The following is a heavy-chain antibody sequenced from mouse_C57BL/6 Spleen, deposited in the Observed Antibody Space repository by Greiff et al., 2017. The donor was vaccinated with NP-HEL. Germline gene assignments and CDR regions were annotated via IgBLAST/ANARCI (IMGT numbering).Heavy chain of an antibody. J-gene: IGHJ2*01. CDR3: ARDSLFDY. CDR1: GFTFSSYA. Sequence: EVKLMESGGGLVKPGGSLKLSCAASGFTFSSYAMSWVRQTPEKRLEWVATISDGGSYTYYPDNVKGRFTISRDNTKNNLYLQMSHLKSEDTAMYYCARDSLFDYWGQGTTLTVSS. CDR2: ISDGGSYT. V-gene: IGHV5-4*03.